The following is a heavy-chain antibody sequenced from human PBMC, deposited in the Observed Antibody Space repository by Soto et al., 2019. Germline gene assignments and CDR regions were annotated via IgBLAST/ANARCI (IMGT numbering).Heavy chain of an antibody. Sequence: EVQLLESGGGLVQPGGSLRLSCAASGFTFSTYAMNWVRQAPGNGLEWDSAISGSGGSIHYADSVKGRFTISKDNSKNTLYLQMNSLRDEDTAVYHCVKGYWKGDVWAKGPRSPSP. V-gene: IGHV3-23*01. CDR2: ISGSGGSI. CDR3: VKGYWKGDV. J-gene: IGHJ6*02. CDR1: GFTFSTYA. D-gene: IGHD1-1*01.